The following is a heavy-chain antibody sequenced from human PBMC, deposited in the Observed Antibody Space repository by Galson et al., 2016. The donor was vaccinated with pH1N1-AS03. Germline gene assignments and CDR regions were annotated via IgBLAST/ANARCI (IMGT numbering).Heavy chain of an antibody. CDR1: GFTFSRYW. CDR3: ARDVGGPDDY. J-gene: IGHJ4*02. CDR2: INEDGGTI. V-gene: IGHV3-74*01. D-gene: IGHD4-23*01. Sequence: SLRLSCAASGFTFSRYWMHWVRQAPGKGLVWVSHINEDGGTIRYADSVKGRFTISRDNSESTLYLQMNSLGDDDTAVYYCARDVGGPDDYWGQGTLVTVSS.